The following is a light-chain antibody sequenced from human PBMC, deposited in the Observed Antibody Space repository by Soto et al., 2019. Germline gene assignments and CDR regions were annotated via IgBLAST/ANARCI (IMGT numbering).Light chain of an antibody. CDR2: RNN. CDR1: SSNIGSNY. J-gene: IGLJ2*01. Sequence: QSVLTQPPSASGTPGQRVTISCSGSSSNIGSNYEYCYQQLPGTAPNLLTYRNNQRPSGVPDRFSGSKSGTSASLAISGLRSEDEADYYCAAWDDSLSGPVVFGGGTKLTVL. V-gene: IGLV1-47*01. CDR3: AAWDDSLSGPVV.